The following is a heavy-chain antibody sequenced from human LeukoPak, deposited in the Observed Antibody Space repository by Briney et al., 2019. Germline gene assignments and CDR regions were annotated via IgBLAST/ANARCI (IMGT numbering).Heavy chain of an antibody. CDR2: INHSGST. V-gene: IGHV4-34*01. CDR1: GGSFSGYY. J-gene: IGHJ5*02. CDR3: ARGIRADFWSGYYHNWFDP. D-gene: IGHD3-3*01. Sequence: PSETLSLTCAVYGGSFSGYYWSWIRLPPGKGLEWIGEINHSGSTNYNPSLKSRVTISVDTSKNQFSLKLSSVTAADTAVYYCARGIRADFWSGYYHNWFDPWGQGTLVTVSS.